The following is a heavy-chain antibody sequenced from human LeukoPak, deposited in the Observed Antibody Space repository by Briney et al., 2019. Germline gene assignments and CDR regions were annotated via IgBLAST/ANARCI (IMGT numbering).Heavy chain of an antibody. Sequence: ASVKVSCKASGYTFTSYDLNWVRQATGQGLEWMGWMNPNRGNTGYAQKFQGRVTMTRNTSISTAYMELSSLRSEDTAVYYCARGLRYYDFWSGYYSGGYYYYMDVWGKGTTVTVSS. J-gene: IGHJ6*03. V-gene: IGHV1-8*01. CDR3: ARGLRYYDFWSGYYSGGYYYYMDV. D-gene: IGHD3-3*01. CDR1: GYTFTSYD. CDR2: MNPNRGNT.